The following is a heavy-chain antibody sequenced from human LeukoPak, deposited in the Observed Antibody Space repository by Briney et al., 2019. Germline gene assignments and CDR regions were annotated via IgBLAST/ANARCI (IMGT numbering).Heavy chain of an antibody. D-gene: IGHD3-10*01. CDR3: ARTALWFGGSNWFDP. CDR2: IYHSGST. Sequence: SETLSLTCTVSGYSITSGYYWGWIRQPPGKGLEWIGSIYHSGSTHYNPSLNSRVTMSVDTSKNQVSLKLSSVTAADTAVYYCARTALWFGGSNWFDPWGQGTLVTVSP. V-gene: IGHV4-38-2*02. J-gene: IGHJ5*02. CDR1: GYSITSGYY.